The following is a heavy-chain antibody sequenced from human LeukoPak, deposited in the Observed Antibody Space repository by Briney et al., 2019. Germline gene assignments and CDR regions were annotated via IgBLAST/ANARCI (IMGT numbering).Heavy chain of an antibody. CDR3: AGIFGQWLGE. CDR1: GGSFSGYY. CDR2: INHSGST. Sequence: PSETLSLTCAVYGGSFSGYYWSWIRQSPGKGLEWIGEINHSGSTNYNPSLKSRVTISVDTSKNQFSLKLSSVTAADTGVYYCAGIFGQWLGEWGQGALVTVSS. D-gene: IGHD6-19*01. J-gene: IGHJ4*02. V-gene: IGHV4-34*01.